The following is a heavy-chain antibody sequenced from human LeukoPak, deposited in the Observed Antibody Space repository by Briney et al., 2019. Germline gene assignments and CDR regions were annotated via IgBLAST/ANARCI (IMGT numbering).Heavy chain of an antibody. CDR3: AKASYDYVWGSYRYHGHYYYYGMDV. V-gene: IGHV3-30*18. CDR1: GFTFSSYG. CDR2: ISYDGSNK. Sequence: GGSLRLSCAASGFTFSSYGMHWVRQAPGKGLEWVAVISYDGSNKYYADSVKGRFTISRDNSKNTLYLQMNSLRAEDTAVYYCAKASYDYVWGSYRYHGHYYYYGMDVWGQGTTVIVSS. D-gene: IGHD3-16*02. J-gene: IGHJ6*02.